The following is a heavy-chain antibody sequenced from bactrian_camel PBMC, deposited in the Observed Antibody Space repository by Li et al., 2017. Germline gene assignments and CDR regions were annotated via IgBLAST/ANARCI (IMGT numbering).Heavy chain of an antibody. V-gene: IGHV3S53*01. J-gene: IGHJ4*01. CDR1: AYTYSRNC. Sequence: QLVESGGGSVQAGGSLRLSCAASAYTYSRNCMGWFRQAPGKERDKVATFDSDGSTSYADSVKGRFTIAADNAKNTLFLQMDSLKPEDTAMYYCAADTSLHDVYGGSFYPTCEYNSWGQGTQVTVS. D-gene: IGHD6*01. CDR2: FDSDGST. CDR3: AADTSLHDVYGGSFYPTCEYNS.